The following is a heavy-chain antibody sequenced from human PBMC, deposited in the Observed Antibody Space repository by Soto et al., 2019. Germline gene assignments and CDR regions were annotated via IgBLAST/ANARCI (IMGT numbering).Heavy chain of an antibody. Sequence: SETLSLTCAFYGGSFSGYYWSCIRQPPGKGLEWIGEINHSGSTNYNPSLKSRVTISVDTSKNQFSLKLSSVTAADTAVYYCARVPTPGYCSGGSCYSGNFDYWGQGTLVTVSS. J-gene: IGHJ4*02. CDR3: ARVPTPGYCSGGSCYSGNFDY. V-gene: IGHV4-34*01. CDR2: INHSGST. CDR1: GGSFSGYY. D-gene: IGHD2-15*01.